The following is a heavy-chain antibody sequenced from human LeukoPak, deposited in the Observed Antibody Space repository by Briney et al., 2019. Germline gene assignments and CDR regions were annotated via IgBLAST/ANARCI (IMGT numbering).Heavy chain of an antibody. CDR2: VHYSGAA. CDR3: ARGYGDFRVEGRYFHS. CDR1: DGSITNYD. J-gene: IGHJ4*02. D-gene: IGHD4-17*01. Sequence: SETLSLTCTVSDGSITNYDWSWVRQPPGKGLEFIGHVHYSGAANYNPSLRSRVTISIDTSKKHFFLKLKSVTAADTAVYYCARGYGDFRVEGRYFHSWGQGTLVTVSS. V-gene: IGHV4-59*01.